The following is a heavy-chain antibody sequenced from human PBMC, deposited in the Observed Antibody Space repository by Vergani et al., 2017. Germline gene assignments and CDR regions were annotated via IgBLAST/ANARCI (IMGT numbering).Heavy chain of an antibody. V-gene: IGHV3-21*01. D-gene: IGHD3-3*01. CDR1: GFTFSSYS. J-gene: IGHJ3*02. Sequence: EVQLVESGGGLVKPGGSLRLSCAASGFTFSSYSMNWVRQAPGKGLEWVSSISSSSSYIYYADSVKGRFTISRDNAKNSLYLQMNSLRAEDTAVYYCARSLTIFGVSTDDFDSGGQGRMGTVSS. CDR2: ISSSSSYI. CDR3: ARSLTIFGVSTDDFDS.